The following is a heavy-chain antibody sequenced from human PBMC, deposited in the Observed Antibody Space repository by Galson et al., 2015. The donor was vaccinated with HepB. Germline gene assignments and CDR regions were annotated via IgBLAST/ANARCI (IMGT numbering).Heavy chain of an antibody. CDR2: ISYDESKK. Sequence: SLRLSCAASGFTFSGYGMHWVRQAPGKGLEWVAVISYDESKKYYVDSVKGRFTISRDNSKNTLYLQMSSLRAEDTAVYYCVKDRWGGWELLSITPDDYWGQGTLVTVSS. D-gene: IGHD1-26*01. CDR1: GFTFSGYG. J-gene: IGHJ4*02. CDR3: VKDRWGGWELLSITPDDY. V-gene: IGHV3-30*18.